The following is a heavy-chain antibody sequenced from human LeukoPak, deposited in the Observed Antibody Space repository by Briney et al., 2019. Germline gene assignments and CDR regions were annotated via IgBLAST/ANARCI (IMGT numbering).Heavy chain of an antibody. J-gene: IGHJ4*02. CDR1: GYSISSGYY. CDR2: IYHSGST. V-gene: IGHV4-38-2*02. D-gene: IGHD3-10*01. Sequence: SETLSLTCTVSGYSISSGYYWGWIRQPPGKGLEWIGSIYHSGSTYYNPSLKSRVTISVDTSKNQFSLKLSSVTAADTAVYYCAREGPSPDYYGSGSTGLDYWGQGTLVTVSS. CDR3: AREGPSPDYYGSGSTGLDY.